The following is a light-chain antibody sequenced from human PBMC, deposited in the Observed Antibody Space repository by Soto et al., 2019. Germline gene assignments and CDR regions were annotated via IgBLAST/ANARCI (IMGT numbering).Light chain of an antibody. V-gene: IGKV3-20*01. CDR3: HQYRSAPAWT. CDR1: QSISSSY. Sequence: EIVLTQSPGTLSLFPGERATLSCRASQSISSSYLAWYQQKPGQAPRLLIHGASNRATGIPDRFSGAGSGTDFTLTISRLEPEDFAVYYCHQYRSAPAWTFGQGTKVEIK. CDR2: GAS. J-gene: IGKJ1*01.